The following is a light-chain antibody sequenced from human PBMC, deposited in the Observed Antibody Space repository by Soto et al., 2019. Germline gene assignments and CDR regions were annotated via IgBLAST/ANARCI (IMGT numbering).Light chain of an antibody. CDR1: QSVGSN. V-gene: IGKV3-15*01. CDR3: QQYNNWPPGT. J-gene: IGKJ2*01. Sequence: EIVMTQSPATLSVSPGERAALSCRASQSVGSNLAWYQQKPGQAPRLLIYDASTRATGIPARFSGSGSGTEFTVTISSLQSGDFAVYYCQQYNNWPPGTFGQGTKLEI. CDR2: DAS.